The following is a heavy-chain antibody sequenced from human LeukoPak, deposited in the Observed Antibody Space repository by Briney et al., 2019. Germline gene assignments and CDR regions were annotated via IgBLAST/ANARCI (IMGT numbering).Heavy chain of an antibody. Sequence: ASVKVSCKVSGYTLTELSMLWVRQAPGKGLEWMGGVDPEDGETIYAQKFQGRVTITEDTSTDTAYMELSSLRSEDTAVYYCAALLEVGATTVSLDYWGQGTLVTVSS. D-gene: IGHD1-26*01. CDR1: GYTLTELS. CDR3: AALLEVGATTVSLDY. CDR2: VDPEDGET. J-gene: IGHJ4*02. V-gene: IGHV1-24*01.